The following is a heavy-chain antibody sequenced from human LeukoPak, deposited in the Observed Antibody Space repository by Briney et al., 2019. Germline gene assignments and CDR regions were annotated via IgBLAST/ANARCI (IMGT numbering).Heavy chain of an antibody. CDR1: GFTFSSYG. CDR3: AKDWAEDKFDP. D-gene: IGHD2-15*01. CDR2: ISYDGSNK. Sequence: PGGSLRLSCAASGFTFSSYGMHWVRQAPGKGLEWVAVISYDGSNKYYADSVKGRFTISRDNSKNTLYLQMNSLRAEDTAVYYCAKDWAEDKFDPWGQGTLVTVSS. V-gene: IGHV3-30*18. J-gene: IGHJ5*02.